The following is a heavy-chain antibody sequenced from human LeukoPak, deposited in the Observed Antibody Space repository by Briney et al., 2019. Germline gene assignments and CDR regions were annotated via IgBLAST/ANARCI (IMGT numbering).Heavy chain of an antibody. Sequence: LSCAASGXXFSXXXXXWVXXXXXXGLEWVSLISASGVSTYYADSVKGRFTISRDNSNTTLYLQMGSLRAGDTAVYFCGXXXQLXYXGQ. J-gene: IGHJ4*02. V-gene: IGHV3-23*01. CDR3: GXXXQLXY. D-gene: IGHD1-1*01. CDR2: ISASGVST. CDR1: GXXFSXXX.